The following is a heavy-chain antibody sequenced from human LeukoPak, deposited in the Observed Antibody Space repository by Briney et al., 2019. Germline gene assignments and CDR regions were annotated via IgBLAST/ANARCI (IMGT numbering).Heavy chain of an antibody. CDR3: ARGCRMGYVWGSYRPSNPYYFDY. V-gene: IGHV4-34*01. Sequence: SETLSLTCAVYGGSFSGYYWSWIRQPPGKGLEWIGEINHSGSTNYNPSLKSRVTISVDTSKNQFSLKLSSVTAADTAVYYCARGCRMGYVWGSYRPSNPYYFDYWGQGTLVTVSS. D-gene: IGHD3-16*02. J-gene: IGHJ4*02. CDR1: GGSFSGYY. CDR2: INHSGST.